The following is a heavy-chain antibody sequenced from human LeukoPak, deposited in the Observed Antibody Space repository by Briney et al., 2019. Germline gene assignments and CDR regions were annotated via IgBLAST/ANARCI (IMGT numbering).Heavy chain of an antibody. D-gene: IGHD3-22*01. CDR2: IYYSGNT. Sequence: PSETLSLTCAVSGYSISSGYYWGWLRQPPGKGLEWIGSIYYSGNTYYNPSLKSRVTISVDTSRKQFSLKLSSVTAADTAVYYCARVLVASSGYPSHFDYWGQGTLVTVAS. CDR3: ARVLVASSGYPSHFDY. V-gene: IGHV4-38-2*01. J-gene: IGHJ4*02. CDR1: GYSISSGYY.